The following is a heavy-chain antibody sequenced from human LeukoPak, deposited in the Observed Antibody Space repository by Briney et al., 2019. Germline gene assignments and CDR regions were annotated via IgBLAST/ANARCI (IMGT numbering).Heavy chain of an antibody. J-gene: IGHJ3*02. Sequence: GGSLRLSCAASGFTFSSYAMSWVRQAPGKGLEWVSATSGSGGSTYYADSVKGRFTISRDNSKNTLYLQMNSLRAEDTAVYYCAKDRVRFLEWFPDAFDIWGQGTMVTVSS. CDR2: TSGSGGST. CDR3: AKDRVRFLEWFPDAFDI. V-gene: IGHV3-23*01. D-gene: IGHD3-3*01. CDR1: GFTFSSYA.